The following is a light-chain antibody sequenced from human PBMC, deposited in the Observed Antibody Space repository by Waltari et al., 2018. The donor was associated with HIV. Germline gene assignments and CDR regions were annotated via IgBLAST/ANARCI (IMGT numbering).Light chain of an antibody. V-gene: IGLV1-51*01. Sequence: QSVLPQPPSVSAAPGQKVTISCSGNSPNIGSARVFCYQQLPGTAPKLLIYDNTKRPSGIPDRFSGSKSGTLATLGITGLQTGDEADYYCGTWDSSLSAVLFGGGTKLTVL. J-gene: IGLJ2*01. CDR3: GTWDSSLSAVL. CDR1: SPNIGSAR. CDR2: DNT.